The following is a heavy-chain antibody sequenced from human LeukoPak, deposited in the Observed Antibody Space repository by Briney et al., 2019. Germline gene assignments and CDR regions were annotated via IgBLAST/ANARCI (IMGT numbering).Heavy chain of an antibody. CDR1: GGTFRSYA. D-gene: IGHD2-2*01. Sequence: ASVKVSCKASGGTFRSYAISWVRQAPGQGLEWMGGIIPIFGTANYAQKFEGRVTITADKSTSTAYLALSSLRSEDTAVYYCARGPIVVVPAAPNQYSYSMDVWGKGTTVTVSS. V-gene: IGHV1-69*06. CDR2: IIPIFGTA. CDR3: ARGPIVVVPAAPNQYSYSMDV. J-gene: IGHJ6*03.